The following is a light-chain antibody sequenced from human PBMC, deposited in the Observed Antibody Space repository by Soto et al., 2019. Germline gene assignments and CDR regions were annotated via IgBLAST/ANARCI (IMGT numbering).Light chain of an antibody. Sequence: EIALTQSPGTLSLSPGEGATLSCRASENVYINSLAWYQQKPGQPPRLLIYGAATRASAVPDRFSGSGSGADFTLTITGLEPEDFAVYYCQQYGTSPLTFGPGTRVD. V-gene: IGKV3-20*01. CDR2: GAA. CDR1: ENVYINS. CDR3: QQYGTSPLT. J-gene: IGKJ3*01.